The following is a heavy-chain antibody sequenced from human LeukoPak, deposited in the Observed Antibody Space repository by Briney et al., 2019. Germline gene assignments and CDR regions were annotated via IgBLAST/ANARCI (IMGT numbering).Heavy chain of an antibody. CDR2: ISGSGGST. J-gene: IGHJ6*03. CDR1: GSTFSSYA. D-gene: IGHD3-3*01. Sequence: GGSLRLSCAASGSTFSSYAMSWVRQAPGKGLEWVSAISGSGGSTYYADSVKGRFTISRDNSKNTLYLQMNSLRAEDTVVYYCAKDLLQDYDFWSGYYTGMDVWGKGTTVTVSS. V-gene: IGHV3-23*01. CDR3: AKDLLQDYDFWSGYYTGMDV.